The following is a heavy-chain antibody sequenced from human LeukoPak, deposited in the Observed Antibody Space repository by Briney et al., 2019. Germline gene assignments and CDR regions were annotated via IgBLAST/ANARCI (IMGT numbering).Heavy chain of an antibody. CDR2: INPNSGGT. V-gene: IGHV1-2*02. D-gene: IGHD5-12*01. J-gene: IGHJ5*02. Sequence: ASVKVSCKASGYTFTGYYMHWVRQAPGQGLEWMGWINPNSGGTNYAQKFQGRVTMTRDTSISTAYMELSRLRSDDTAVYYCARDPSIVAYNWFDPWGQGTLVTVSS. CDR1: GYTFTGYY. CDR3: ARDPSIVAYNWFDP.